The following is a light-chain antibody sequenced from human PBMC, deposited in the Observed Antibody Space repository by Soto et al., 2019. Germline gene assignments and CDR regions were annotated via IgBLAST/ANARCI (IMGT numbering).Light chain of an antibody. V-gene: IGKV3-20*01. CDR1: QSVSNNY. Sequence: EIVFTQSPGTLSRSPGEIATLSCSASQSVSNNYLAWYQQKPGQAPRLLIYGASTRATGIPDRFSGSGSGTDFTLTISCLQSEDFATYYCQQYYSYPRTFGQGTKVDIK. CDR2: GAS. CDR3: QQYYSYPRT. J-gene: IGKJ1*01.